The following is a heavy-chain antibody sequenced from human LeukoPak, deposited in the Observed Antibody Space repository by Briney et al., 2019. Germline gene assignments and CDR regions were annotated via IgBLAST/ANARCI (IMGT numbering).Heavy chain of an antibody. CDR1: GDTVSSNTAA. D-gene: IGHD1-26*01. J-gene: IGHJ4*02. CDR2: TYYRSTWLN. Sequence: SQTLSLTCAISGDTVSSNTAAYNWLRLSPSRGLEWLGRTYYRSTWLNDYAPSVRGRITVSPDTSKNQFSLQLNSVTPEDTAVYYCARDRLGMSFWGQGTPVIVSS. V-gene: IGHV6-1*01. CDR3: ARDRLGMSF.